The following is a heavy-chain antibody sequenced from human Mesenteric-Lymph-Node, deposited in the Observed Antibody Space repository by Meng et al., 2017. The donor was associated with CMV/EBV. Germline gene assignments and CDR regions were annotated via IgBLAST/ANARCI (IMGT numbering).Heavy chain of an antibody. Sequence: GGSLRLSCAASGFTFSSYSMNWVRQAPGKGLEWVSYISSSSSTIYYADSVKGRFTISRDNAKNSLYLQMNSLRAEDTAVYYCARESPRHRLSIFNIVVVPAAPIPYYFDYWGQGTLVTVSS. CDR1: GFTFSSYS. CDR3: ARESPRHRLSIFNIVVVPAAPIPYYFDY. J-gene: IGHJ4*02. V-gene: IGHV3-48*04. CDR2: ISSSSSTI. D-gene: IGHD2-2*01.